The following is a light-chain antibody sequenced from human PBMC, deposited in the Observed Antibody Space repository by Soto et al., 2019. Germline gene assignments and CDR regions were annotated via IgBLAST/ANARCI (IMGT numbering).Light chain of an antibody. CDR1: QSVSSNY. CDR3: QQYDPSIT. Sequence: EIVLTQSPDTLSLSPGESATLSCRASQSVSSNYLAWYQQKPGRAPRLLIYGASNRATGITDRFSGSGSGTDFTLTISRLEPEDFSFFYCQQYDPSITFGQGTRLEIE. V-gene: IGKV3-20*01. CDR2: GAS. J-gene: IGKJ5*01.